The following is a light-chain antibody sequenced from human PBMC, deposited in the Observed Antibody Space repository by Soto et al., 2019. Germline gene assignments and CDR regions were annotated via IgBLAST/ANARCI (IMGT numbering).Light chain of an antibody. V-gene: IGLV7-46*01. CDR1: TGTVTSGHY. CDR2: DTS. Sequence: QTVVTQEPSLTVSPGGTVTLTCGSSTGTVTSGHYPYWFQQKPGQAPRTLIYDTSKKHFWTPARFSGSLLGGKAALTLSGAQPEDEADYYCLLSYSGARVFGGGTEVTVL. J-gene: IGLJ3*02. CDR3: LLSYSGARV.